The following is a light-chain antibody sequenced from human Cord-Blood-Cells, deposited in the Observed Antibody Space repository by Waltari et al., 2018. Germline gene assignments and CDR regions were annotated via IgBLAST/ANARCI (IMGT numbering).Light chain of an antibody. CDR1: QSFSSY. CDR2: DAS. V-gene: IGKV3-11*01. CDR3: QQRSNWPRYT. J-gene: IGKJ2*01. Sequence: EIVLTQSPATLSLSPGERATLPCRASQSFSSYLAWYQQKPGQAPRLLIYDASNRATGIPARFSGSGSGTDFTLTISSLEPEDFAVYYCQQRSNWPRYTFGQGTKLEIK.